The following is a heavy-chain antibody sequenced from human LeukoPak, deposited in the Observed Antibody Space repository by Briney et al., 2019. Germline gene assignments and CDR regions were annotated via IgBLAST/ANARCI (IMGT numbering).Heavy chain of an antibody. CDR2: ITSRPDGGTT. CDR1: GFTFGNAW. D-gene: IGHD6-6*01. CDR3: ATVAHSSSLDY. Sequence: GGSLRLSCAASGFTFGNAWMSWVRQAPGKGLEWVGRITSRPDGGTTDYGAPVKGRFTISRDDSKNTLYLQMNSLKTEDTAVYYCATVAHSSSLDYWGQVTLLTVSS. J-gene: IGHJ4*02. V-gene: IGHV3-15*01.